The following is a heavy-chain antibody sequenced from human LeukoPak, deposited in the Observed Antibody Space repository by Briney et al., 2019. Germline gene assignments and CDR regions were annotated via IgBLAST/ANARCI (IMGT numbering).Heavy chain of an antibody. Sequence: GGSLRLSCAASGFTFSTFAMIWVRQPPGKGLEWVSSIFPSGGEIHYADSVRGRFTISRDNSKSTLSLLMNSLRVEDTAIYYCATYRQVLLPFEPWGQGTLVTVSS. D-gene: IGHD2-8*02. CDR3: ATYRQVLLPFEP. CDR1: GFTFSTFA. J-gene: IGHJ5*02. V-gene: IGHV3-23*01. CDR2: IFPSGGEI.